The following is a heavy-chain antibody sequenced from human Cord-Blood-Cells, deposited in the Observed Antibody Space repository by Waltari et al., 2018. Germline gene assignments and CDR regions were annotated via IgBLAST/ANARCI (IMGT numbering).Heavy chain of an antibody. CDR2: IYYSGST. J-gene: IGHJ3*02. CDR1: GGSISSSSYY. D-gene: IGHD6-13*01. CDR3: ARHSWGFSVRAFDI. V-gene: IGHV4-39*01. Sequence: QLQLQESGPGLVKPSETLSLTCTVSGGSISSSSYYWGWIRQPPGKGLEWIGSIYYSGSTYHNPSLKSRVTISVDTSKNQFSLKLSSVTAADTAVYYCARHSWGFSVRAFDIWGQGTMVTVSS.